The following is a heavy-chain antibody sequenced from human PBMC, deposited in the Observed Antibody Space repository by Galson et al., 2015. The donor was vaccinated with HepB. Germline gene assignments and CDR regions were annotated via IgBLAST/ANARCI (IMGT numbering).Heavy chain of an antibody. Sequence: CAISGDSVSSKNTAWNWARQSPSRGLEWLGRTRYRFKWSTDYADSLKGRIIISPDTSKNQLSLQLDSLTPEDTAIYYCARSRLGSSFDYWAQGTLVTVSS. D-gene: IGHD2-2*03. CDR2: TRYRFKWST. J-gene: IGHJ4*02. CDR3: ARSRLGSSFDY. CDR1: GDSVSSKNTA. V-gene: IGHV6-1*01.